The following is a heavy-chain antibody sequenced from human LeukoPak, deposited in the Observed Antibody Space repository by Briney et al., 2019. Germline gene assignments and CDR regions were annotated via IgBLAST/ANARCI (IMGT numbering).Heavy chain of an antibody. J-gene: IGHJ4*02. CDR1: GFTFSSYA. D-gene: IGHD6-13*01. V-gene: IGHV3-23*01. Sequence: GGSLRLSXAASGFTFSSYAMSWVRQAPGKGLEWVSAISGSGGSTYYADSVKGRFTISRDNSKNTLYLQMNSLRAEDTAVYYCAKLEGAAAGPDYFDYWGQGTLVTVSS. CDR2: ISGSGGST. CDR3: AKLEGAAAGPDYFDY.